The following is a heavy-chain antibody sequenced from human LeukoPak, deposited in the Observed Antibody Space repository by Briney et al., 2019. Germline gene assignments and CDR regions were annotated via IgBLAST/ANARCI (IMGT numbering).Heavy chain of an antibody. Sequence: GGSLRLSCAASGCSFSIYAMSWVRQPPGKGLEWVAAISDGGGTKYYADSVKGRFTISRDNSNNTLYLQMHGLRGEDTAVYFCAKDGGSSLCARGAFDIWGQGTMVTVSS. CDR3: AKDGGSSLCARGAFDI. J-gene: IGHJ3*02. CDR1: GCSFSIYA. D-gene: IGHD6-6*01. CDR2: ISDGGGTK. V-gene: IGHV3-23*01.